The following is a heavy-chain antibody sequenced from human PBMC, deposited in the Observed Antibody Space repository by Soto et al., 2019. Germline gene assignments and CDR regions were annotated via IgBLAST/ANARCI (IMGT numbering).Heavy chain of an antibody. CDR2: ISYDGSNK. V-gene: IGHV3-30*18. D-gene: IGHD2-15*01. CDR1: GFTFSSYG. Sequence: QVQLVESGGGVVQPGRSLRLSSAASGFTFSSYGMHWVRQAPGKGLEWVAVISYDGSNKYYADSVKGRFTISRDNSKNTLYLQMNSLRAEDTAVYYCAKDDCSGGSCFPDYWGQGTLVTVSS. J-gene: IGHJ4*02. CDR3: AKDDCSGGSCFPDY.